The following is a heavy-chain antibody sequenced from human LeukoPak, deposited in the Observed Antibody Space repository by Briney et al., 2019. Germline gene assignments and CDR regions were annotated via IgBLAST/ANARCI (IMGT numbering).Heavy chain of an antibody. CDR1: GFTFSSYA. J-gene: IGHJ4*02. CDR2: ISGSGGST. Sequence: GGSLRLSCAASGFTFSSYAMSWVRQAPGKGLEWVSAISGSGGSTYYADSVKGRFTISRDNSKNTLFLQMNSLRAEDTAVYYCAEIEPITMVRGDHWGQGTLVTVSS. CDR3: AEIEPITMVRGDH. V-gene: IGHV3-23*01. D-gene: IGHD3-10*01.